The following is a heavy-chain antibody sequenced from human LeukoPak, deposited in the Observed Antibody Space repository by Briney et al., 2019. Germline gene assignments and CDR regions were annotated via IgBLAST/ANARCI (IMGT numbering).Heavy chain of an antibody. D-gene: IGHD2-2*01. V-gene: IGHV3-21*01. Sequence: PGRSLTLSRAASGFTFSSYSMNWVRQAPGKGLEWVSSISSSSSYIYYADSVKGRFTISRDNAKNSLYLQMNSLRAEDTAVYYCASLYCSSTSCLVWGQGTLVTVSS. CDR3: ASLYCSSTSCLV. CDR2: ISSSSSYI. J-gene: IGHJ4*02. CDR1: GFTFSSYS.